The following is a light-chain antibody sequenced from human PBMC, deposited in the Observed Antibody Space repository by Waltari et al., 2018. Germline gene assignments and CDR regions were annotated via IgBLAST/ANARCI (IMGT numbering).Light chain of an antibody. V-gene: IGLV3-1*01. CDR1: RLGNKY. Sequence: SYELTQPPSVSVSPGQTASIACSGCRLGNKYVSWYQQRPGQSPVLVIFEDTKRPSGIPARFSGSNSGNTATLIISGTQTVDEADYFCQALDNTLRVFGGGTKLTVL. CDR2: EDT. J-gene: IGLJ3*02. CDR3: QALDNTLRV.